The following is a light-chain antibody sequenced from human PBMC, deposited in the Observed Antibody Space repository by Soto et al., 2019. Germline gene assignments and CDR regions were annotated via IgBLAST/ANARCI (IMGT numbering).Light chain of an antibody. CDR1: RTVGNF. Sequence: EIVLTQSPATLSLSPGERATFSCRASRTVGNFLAWYQQKPGQAPRLLIYGASTRAPDIPARFSGSGSGTEFTLTISSLQSADFAVYYCQHYNNWPPLTFGGGTKVEIK. V-gene: IGKV3-15*01. J-gene: IGKJ4*01. CDR3: QHYNNWPPLT. CDR2: GAS.